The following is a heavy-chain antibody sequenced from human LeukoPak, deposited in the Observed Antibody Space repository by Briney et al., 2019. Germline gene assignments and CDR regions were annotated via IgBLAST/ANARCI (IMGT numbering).Heavy chain of an antibody. J-gene: IGHJ6*02. Sequence: SQTLSLTCDISGDSVSRNDAAWNWIRQSPSRGLEWLGRTHYGSGRINDYAVSLGSRIVVSADTSKNQFSLQLNSVTPEDTAVYYCARGRRVYYGMDVWGQGTTVTVSS. V-gene: IGHV6-1*01. CDR2: THYGSGRIN. CDR1: GDSVSRNDAA. D-gene: IGHD6-6*01. CDR3: ARGRRVYYGMDV.